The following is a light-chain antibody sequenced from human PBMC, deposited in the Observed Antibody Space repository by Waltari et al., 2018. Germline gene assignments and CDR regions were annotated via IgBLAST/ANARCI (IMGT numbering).Light chain of an antibody. CDR3: CSYAGSSTWV. CDR2: EGS. CDR1: SSAVGSYNL. Sequence: QSALTPPASVSGSPGQSITIPCPGTSSAVGSYNLVSWYRQLPGTAPKLMIYEGSKRPSGVSNRFSGSKSGNTASLTISGLQAEDEADYYCCSYAGSSTWVFGGGTKLTVL. J-gene: IGLJ3*02. V-gene: IGLV2-23*01.